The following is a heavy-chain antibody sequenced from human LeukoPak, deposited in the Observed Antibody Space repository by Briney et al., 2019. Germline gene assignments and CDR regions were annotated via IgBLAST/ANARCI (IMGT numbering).Heavy chain of an antibody. CDR2: IYYSGST. V-gene: IGHV4-34*01. Sequence: KPSETLSLTCVMYGGSSSGYYWSWIRQPPGKGLEWIGSIYYSGSTYYNPSLKSRVTISVDTSKNQFSLELSSVTAADTAVYYCARLATTSRGRYYWGQGTLVTVSS. CDR3: ARLATTSRGRYY. D-gene: IGHD1-26*01. J-gene: IGHJ4*02. CDR1: GGSSSGYY.